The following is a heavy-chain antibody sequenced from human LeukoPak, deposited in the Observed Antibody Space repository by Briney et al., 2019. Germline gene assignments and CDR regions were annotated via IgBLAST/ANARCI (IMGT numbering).Heavy chain of an antibody. CDR3: ARGREGYSYGWGYYYYYMDV. CDR1: GGSISSYY. Sequence: SETLSLTCTVSGGSISSYYRSWIRQPPGKGLEWIGYIYYSGSTNYNPSLNSRVTISVDTSKNQFSQKLSSVTAADTAVYYCARGREGYSYGWGYYYYYMDVWGKGTTVTVSS. J-gene: IGHJ6*03. V-gene: IGHV4-59*01. D-gene: IGHD5-18*01. CDR2: IYYSGST.